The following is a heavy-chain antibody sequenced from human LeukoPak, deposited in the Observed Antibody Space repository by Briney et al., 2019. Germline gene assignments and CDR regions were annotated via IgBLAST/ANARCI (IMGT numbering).Heavy chain of an antibody. CDR2: IYTSGST. D-gene: IGHD3-22*01. V-gene: IGHV4-4*07. CDR1: GGSISSCY. J-gene: IGHJ4*02. CDR3: ARDTYYYDSSGYYYFDY. Sequence: PSETLSLTCTVSGGSISSCYWSWIRQPAGKGLEWIGRIYTSGSTNYNPSLKSRVTMSVDTSKNQFSLKLSSVTAADTAVYYCARDTYYYDSSGYYYFDYWGQGTLVTVSS.